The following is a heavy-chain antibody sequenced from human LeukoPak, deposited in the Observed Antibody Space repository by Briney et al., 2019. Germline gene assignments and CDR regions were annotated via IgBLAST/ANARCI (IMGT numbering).Heavy chain of an antibody. V-gene: IGHV3-23*01. D-gene: IGHD3-9*01. J-gene: IGHJ6*02. CDR2: ISGSGGST. CDR1: GFTFSSYA. CDR3: AKDGQDYDILTGYYLNYYYYGMDV. Sequence: GGSLRLSCAASGFTFSSYAMSWVRQAPGKGLEWVSAISGSGGSTYYADSVKGRFTISRDNSKNTLYLQMNSLRAEDTAVYYCAKDGQDYDILTGYYLNYYYYGMDVWGQGTTVTVSS.